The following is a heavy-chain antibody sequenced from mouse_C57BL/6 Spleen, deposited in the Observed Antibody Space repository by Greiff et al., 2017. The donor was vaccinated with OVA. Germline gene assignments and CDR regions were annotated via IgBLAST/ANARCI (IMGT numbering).Heavy chain of an antibody. D-gene: IGHD1-1*01. J-gene: IGHJ1*03. CDR1: GFSLTSYG. V-gene: IGHV2-4*01. CDR3: AKWGDYYGSSYWYFDV. CDR2: IWSGGST. Sequence: QVQLQQSGPGLVQPSQSLSITCTVSGFSLTSYGVHWVRQPPGKGLEWLGVIWSGGSTDYNAAFISRLSISKDNSKSQVFFKMNSLQADDTAIYYCAKWGDYYGSSYWYFDVWGTGTTVTVSS.